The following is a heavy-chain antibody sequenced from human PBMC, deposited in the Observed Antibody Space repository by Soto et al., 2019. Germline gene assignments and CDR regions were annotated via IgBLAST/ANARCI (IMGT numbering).Heavy chain of an antibody. Sequence: EVQLVESGGGLVQPGGSLRLSCVASGFTLSNHYMDWVRQAPGKGLEWIGLIRNAARSYSTEHAASVKGRFTISRDDSKNTRYLQMNRLRTEDTAVYYCADLTGSGYYLPWGQGTLVTVSS. CDR3: ADLTGSGYYLP. CDR1: GFTLSNHY. J-gene: IGHJ1*01. CDR2: IRNAARSYST. V-gene: IGHV3-72*01. D-gene: IGHD3-3*01.